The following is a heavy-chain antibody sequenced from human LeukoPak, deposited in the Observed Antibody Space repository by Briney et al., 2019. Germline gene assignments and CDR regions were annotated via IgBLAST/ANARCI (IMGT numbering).Heavy chain of an antibody. V-gene: IGHV3-21*01. CDR3: ARNKINTVTTGWYFDL. D-gene: IGHD4-17*01. CDR1: GFTFSSYG. J-gene: IGHJ2*01. Sequence: GGSLRLSCAASGFTFSSYGMNWVRQAPGKGLEWVSYVSIGGTYIYYADSVKGRFTISRDDAKNSLYLQMNSLTAEDTAEYYCARNKINTVTTGWYFDLWGRGTLVTVSS. CDR2: VSIGGTYI.